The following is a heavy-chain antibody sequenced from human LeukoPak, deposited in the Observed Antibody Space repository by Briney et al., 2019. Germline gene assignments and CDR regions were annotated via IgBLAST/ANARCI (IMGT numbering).Heavy chain of an antibody. CDR1: GFTFNTYT. Sequence: GGSLRLSCVASGFTFNTYTMNWVRQASGKGLEWISCVGRDGSIHYADSVKGRITISRDNAKNSLFLQMNSLRAEDTAIYYCARRYYDTTGYAFDIWGQGTMVTVSS. CDR2: VGRDGSI. V-gene: IGHV3-21*01. J-gene: IGHJ3*02. D-gene: IGHD3-22*01. CDR3: ARRYYDTTGYAFDI.